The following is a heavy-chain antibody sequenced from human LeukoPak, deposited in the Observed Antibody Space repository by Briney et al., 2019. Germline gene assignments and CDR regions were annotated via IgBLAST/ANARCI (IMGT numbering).Heavy chain of an antibody. D-gene: IGHD4-17*01. CDR3: ARDFRNTGFDY. V-gene: IGHV3-11*01. Sequence: GGSLRLSCVVSEFPFSKFCMSWFRQAPGKGLEWISYICSDSRIIHYADSVKGRFTISRDNGKNSLYLQMNSLRAEDTAVYYCARDFRNTGFDYWSQGTLVTVSS. CDR1: EFPFSKFC. J-gene: IGHJ4*02. CDR2: ICSDSRII.